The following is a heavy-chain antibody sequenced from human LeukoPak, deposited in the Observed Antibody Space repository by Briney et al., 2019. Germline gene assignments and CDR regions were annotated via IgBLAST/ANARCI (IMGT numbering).Heavy chain of an antibody. CDR2: IYYSGST. Sequence: PSETLSLTCTVSGGSKRSYYWSWIRQPPGKGLEWIGYIYYSGSTNYNPSLKSRVTISVDTSKNQFSLKLSSVTAADTAVYYCASYSYGLHYFDSWGQGTLVTVSS. D-gene: IGHD5-18*01. CDR1: GGSKRSYY. CDR3: ASYSYGLHYFDS. J-gene: IGHJ4*02. V-gene: IGHV4-59*01.